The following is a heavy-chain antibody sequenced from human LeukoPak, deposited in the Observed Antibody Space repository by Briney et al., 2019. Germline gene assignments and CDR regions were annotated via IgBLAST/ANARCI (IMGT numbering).Heavy chain of an antibody. Sequence: GASLQISCKGSGSSFTSYWIGWVRPLPGKGLEWMGIIYPGDSDTRYSPSFQGQVTISADKSISIAYLQWSSLKASDTAMYYCARLFGTVVPAAISSYYGMDVWGQGTTVTVSS. CDR1: GSSFTSYW. J-gene: IGHJ6*02. CDR3: ARLFGTVVPAAISSYYGMDV. V-gene: IGHV5-51*01. CDR2: IYPGDSDT. D-gene: IGHD2-2*01.